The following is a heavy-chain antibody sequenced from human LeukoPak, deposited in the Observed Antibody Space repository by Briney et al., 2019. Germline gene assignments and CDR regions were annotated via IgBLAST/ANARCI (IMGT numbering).Heavy chain of an antibody. CDR1: GFTFSSYG. V-gene: IGHV3-33*01. CDR2: IWYDGSNK. Sequence: GRSLRLSCAASGFTFSSYGMHWVRQAPGKGLEWVAVIWYDGSNKYYADSVKGRFTISRDNSKNTLYLQMNSLRAEDTAVYYCARDSRRYYCGSGSPPEFDPWGQGTLVTVSS. J-gene: IGHJ5*02. CDR3: ARDSRRYYCGSGSPPEFDP. D-gene: IGHD3-10*01.